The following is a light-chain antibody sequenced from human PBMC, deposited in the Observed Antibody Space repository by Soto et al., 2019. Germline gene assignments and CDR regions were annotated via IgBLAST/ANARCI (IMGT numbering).Light chain of an antibody. CDR3: HQTFSIPQT. CDR1: QTISTY. V-gene: IGKV1-39*01. CDR2: AAS. J-gene: IGKJ1*01. Sequence: IQMTQSPSSLSASVGDRVTITCRASQTISTYLNWYQQKPGKAPKLVIYAASSLQSGVPSRFSGSGSGTDFILTISSLQPEDFATYYCHQTFSIPQTFGQGTRVEIK.